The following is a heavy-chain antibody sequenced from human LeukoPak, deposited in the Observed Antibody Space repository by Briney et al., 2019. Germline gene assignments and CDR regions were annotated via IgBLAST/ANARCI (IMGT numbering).Heavy chain of an antibody. J-gene: IGHJ4*02. CDR1: GGSISSSSYY. Sequence: PSETLSLTRTVSGGSISSSSYYWGWIRQPPGKGLEWIGSIYYSGSTYYNPSLKSRVTISVDTSKNQFSLKLSSVTAADTAVYYCARLIEQWLVPVGVDYWGQGTLVTVSS. CDR3: ARLIEQWLVPVGVDY. D-gene: IGHD6-19*01. CDR2: IYYSGST. V-gene: IGHV4-39*01.